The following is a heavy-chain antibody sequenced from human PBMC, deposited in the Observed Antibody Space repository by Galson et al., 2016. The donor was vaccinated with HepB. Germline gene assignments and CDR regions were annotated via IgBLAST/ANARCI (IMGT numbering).Heavy chain of an antibody. CDR2: ISYDGSDK. J-gene: IGHJ1*01. CDR3: ARVRQRLVIADDEYFQH. D-gene: IGHD6-13*01. V-gene: IGHV3-30*04. CDR1: GFTFSSYA. Sequence: SLRLSCAASGFTFSSYAMHWVRQAPGKRLEWVAVISYDGSDKYYTDSVKGRFPISRDNSKNTLYLQMHSLRVEDSAVYYCARVRQRLVIADDEYFQHWGQGTLVTVSS.